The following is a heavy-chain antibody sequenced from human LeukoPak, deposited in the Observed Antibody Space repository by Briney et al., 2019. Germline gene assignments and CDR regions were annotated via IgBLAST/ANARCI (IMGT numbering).Heavy chain of an antibody. CDR2: LDPEDGET. J-gene: IGHJ5*02. Sequence: ASVKVSCKVSGYTLTELSMHWVRQAPGKGLEWMGGLDPEDGETIYAQKFHGRVTMTEDTSTDTAYMELSSLRSEATAVYYCATTPYDIFSLNVGFDPWGQGTLVTVSS. CDR3: ATTPYDIFSLNVGFDP. CDR1: GYTLTELS. D-gene: IGHD3-9*01. V-gene: IGHV1-24*01.